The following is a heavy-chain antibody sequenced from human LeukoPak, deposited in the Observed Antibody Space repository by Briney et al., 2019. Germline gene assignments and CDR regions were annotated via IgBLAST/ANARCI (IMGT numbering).Heavy chain of an antibody. CDR2: INWNSGSI. Sequence: GGSLRLSCAASGFTFEDYAMHWVRQAPGKGLEWVSGINWNSGSIGYADSVKGRFTISRDNVMNSLYLQMNSLRPEDTALYYCVKDRRNPYRPEGPFDPWGQGTLVTVSS. CDR3: VKDRRNPYRPEGPFDP. J-gene: IGHJ5*02. V-gene: IGHV3-9*01. CDR1: GFTFEDYA. D-gene: IGHD1-14*01.